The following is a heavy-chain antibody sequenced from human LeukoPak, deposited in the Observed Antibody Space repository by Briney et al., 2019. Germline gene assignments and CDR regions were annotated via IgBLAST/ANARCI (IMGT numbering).Heavy chain of an antibody. CDR1: GYKFIDDY. CDR3: APTAEAYTSWWRV. J-gene: IGHJ4*02. D-gene: IGHD3-16*01. V-gene: IGHV1-2*02. Sequence: ASVKVSCKASGYKFIDDYMHWVRQAPGQGLEFMGWINPDSGFTNYAQKFKGRVTMTRDTSISTAYLEARSLTSDDTAVYYCAPTAEAYTSWWRVWGQGTLVTVSS. CDR2: INPDSGFT.